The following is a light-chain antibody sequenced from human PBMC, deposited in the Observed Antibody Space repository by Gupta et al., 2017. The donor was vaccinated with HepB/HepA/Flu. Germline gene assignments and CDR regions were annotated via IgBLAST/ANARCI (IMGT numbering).Light chain of an antibody. V-gene: IGKV3-15*01. J-gene: IGKJ4*01. CDR3: QQDNNWPLT. CDR1: QSVNSN. Sequence: EIAMTQSPATLSVSPGERATLSCRASQSVNSNLAWYQQKPGQGPRLLIYGASTRATGIPARLSGSGSGTXFTLTIXSLQSEDFAVYYCQQDNNWPLTFGXGTKVEIK. CDR2: GAS.